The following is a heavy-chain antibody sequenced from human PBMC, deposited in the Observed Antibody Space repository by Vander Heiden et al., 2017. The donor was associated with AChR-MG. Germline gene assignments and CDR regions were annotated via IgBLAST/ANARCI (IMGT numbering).Heavy chain of an antibody. J-gene: IGHJ6*02. D-gene: IGHD3-3*01. CDR2: ISGSGGST. V-gene: IGHV3-23*01. CDR3: AKGGGDDFWSGYPYYYGMDV. CDR1: GFTFSSYA. Sequence: EVQLLESGGGLVQPGGSLRLSCAASGFTFSSYAMSWVRQAPGKGLEWVSAISGSGGSTYYADSVKGRFTISRDNSKNTLYLKMNSLRAEDTALYYGAKGGGDDFWSGYPYYYGMDVWGQGTTVTVSS.